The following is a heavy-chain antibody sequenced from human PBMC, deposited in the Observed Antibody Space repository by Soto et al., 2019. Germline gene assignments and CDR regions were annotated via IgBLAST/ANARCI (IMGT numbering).Heavy chain of an antibody. V-gene: IGHV3-74*01. CDR1: GFTFSSDC. CDR2: INSDGSST. CDR3: ARIAVAGMGIDNCFDP. D-gene: IGHD6-19*01. J-gene: IGHJ5*02. Sequence: GGSLRLSCEASGFTFSSDCMHWVRQAPGKGLVWVSRINSDGSSTSYADSVKGRFTISRDNAKNTLYLQMNSLRAEDTAVYYCARIAVAGMGIDNCFDPWGQGTLVTVS.